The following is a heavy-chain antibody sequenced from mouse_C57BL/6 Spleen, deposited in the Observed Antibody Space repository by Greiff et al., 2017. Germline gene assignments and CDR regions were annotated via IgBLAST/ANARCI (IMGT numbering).Heavy chain of an antibody. CDR2: IDPETGGT. J-gene: IGHJ3*01. V-gene: IGHV1-15*01. CDR3: TRSPAWFAY. CDR1: GYTFTDYE. Sequence: QVQLKESGAELVRPGASVTLSCKASGYTFTDYEMHWVKQTPVHGLEWIGAIDPETGGTAYNQKFKGKAILTADKSSSTAYMELRSLTSEDSAVYYCTRSPAWFAYWGQGTLVTVSA.